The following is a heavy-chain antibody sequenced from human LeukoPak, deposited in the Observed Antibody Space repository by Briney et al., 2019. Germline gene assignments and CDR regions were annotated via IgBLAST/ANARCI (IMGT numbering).Heavy chain of an antibody. CDR3: ARDKVNYDSPDY. D-gene: IGHD5-12*01. CDR1: GSTFRSHT. Sequence: GGSLRLSCAASGSTFRSHTMNWVRQAPGNGLEWVSYISNTGSVIYYGESVKGRFTISRDNAKDSLYLQMNSLRAEDTAVYYCARDKVNYDSPDYWGQGTLVTVSS. V-gene: IGHV3-48*04. J-gene: IGHJ4*02. CDR2: ISNTGSVI.